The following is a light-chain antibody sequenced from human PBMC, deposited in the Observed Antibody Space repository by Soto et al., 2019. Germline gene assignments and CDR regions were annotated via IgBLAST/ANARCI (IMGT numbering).Light chain of an antibody. Sequence: QSVLTQPPSVSGAPGQRVTISCTGSTSNIGTGYDVHWYQQLPGTAPKLLIYGNSKRPSGVPDRISGSKSGSSASLAITGLQAEDEADYYCQSYDMSLSGWVFGGGTKLTVL. V-gene: IGLV1-40*01. J-gene: IGLJ3*02. CDR2: GNS. CDR3: QSYDMSLSGWV. CDR1: TSNIGTGYD.